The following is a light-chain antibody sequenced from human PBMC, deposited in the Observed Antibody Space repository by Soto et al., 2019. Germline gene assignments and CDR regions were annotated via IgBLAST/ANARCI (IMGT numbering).Light chain of an antibody. CDR1: QNVGSNY. CDR2: AAS. Sequence: EIVLTQSPGTLSLSPGGRATLSCRASQNVGSNYLAWYQQKPGQAPRLLVYAASTRASGIPDRFSGSGSGTDFTLTISRLEPEDFAVYYCQQYGSSPPYTFGQGTKVDIK. J-gene: IGKJ2*01. V-gene: IGKV3-20*01. CDR3: QQYGSSPPYT.